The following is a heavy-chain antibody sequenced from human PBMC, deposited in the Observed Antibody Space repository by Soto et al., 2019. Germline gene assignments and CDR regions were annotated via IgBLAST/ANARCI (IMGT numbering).Heavy chain of an antibody. CDR1: SDSISRGAYS. Sequence: PSETLSLTCAISSDSISRGAYSWNWIRQQPGKGLEWIGYIYHSGGTLYNPSLKNQVSISVDKSKNQFSLKLTSVTAADTAVYYCARDQLEGNWFDPWGQGVLVTVSS. CDR2: IYHSGGT. D-gene: IGHD1-1*01. J-gene: IGHJ5*02. V-gene: IGHV4-30-2*01. CDR3: ARDQLEGNWFDP.